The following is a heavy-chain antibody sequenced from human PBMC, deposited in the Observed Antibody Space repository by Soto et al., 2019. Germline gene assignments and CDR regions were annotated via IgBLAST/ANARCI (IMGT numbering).Heavy chain of an antibody. CDR2: ISSSSSYI. CDR1: GFTFSSYS. J-gene: IGHJ6*02. D-gene: IGHD3-10*01. Sequence: EVQLVESGGGLVKPGGSLRLSCAASGFTFSSYSMNWVRQAPGKGLEWVSSISSSSSYIYYADSVKGRFTISRDNAKNSLYLQMNSLRAEDTAVYYCASTIRTSLGARDVWGQGTTVTVSS. V-gene: IGHV3-21*01. CDR3: ASTIRTSLGARDV.